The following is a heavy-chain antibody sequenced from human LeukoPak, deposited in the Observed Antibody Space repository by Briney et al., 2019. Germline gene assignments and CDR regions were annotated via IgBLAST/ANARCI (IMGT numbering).Heavy chain of an antibody. V-gene: IGHV3-30*02. CDR2: IRYDGSNK. D-gene: IGHD6-13*01. CDR1: GFTFSSYG. Sequence: GGSLRLSCAASGFTFSSYGMHWVRQAPGKGLEWVAFIRYDGSNKYYADSVKGRFTISRDNSKNTLYLQMNSLRAEDTAVYYCAKDTYSSSWSPSPPNYWGQGTLATVSS. CDR3: AKDTYSSSWSPSPPNY. J-gene: IGHJ4*02.